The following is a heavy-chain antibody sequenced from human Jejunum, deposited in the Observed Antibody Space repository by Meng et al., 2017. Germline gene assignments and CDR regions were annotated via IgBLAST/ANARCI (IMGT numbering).Heavy chain of an antibody. CDR1: EFTFSNHE. J-gene: IGHJ4*02. Sequence: GESLKISCVASEFTFSNHEMNWVRQAPGKGLEWVSYISSTGTTIYYADSAKGRFITSRDNTKNSLYLQMNSLRDEETAIYYCARFGYSSGWYRPDYWGQGTLVTVSS. V-gene: IGHV3-48*03. CDR2: ISSTGTTI. CDR3: ARFGYSSGWYRPDY. D-gene: IGHD6-19*01.